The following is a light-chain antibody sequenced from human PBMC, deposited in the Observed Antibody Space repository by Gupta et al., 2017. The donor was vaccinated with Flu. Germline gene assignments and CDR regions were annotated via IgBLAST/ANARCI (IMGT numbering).Light chain of an antibody. V-gene: IGKV3-11*01. J-gene: IGKJ1*01. CDR2: DAS. CDR1: QSVRRY. Sequence: PGERATLSCRASQSVRRYLAWYQHKPGQAPRLLIYDASSRATGIPARFSGSGSGTDFTLTISSLEPEDFALYYCQQRHNGRTFGQGTKVEFK. CDR3: QQRHNGRT.